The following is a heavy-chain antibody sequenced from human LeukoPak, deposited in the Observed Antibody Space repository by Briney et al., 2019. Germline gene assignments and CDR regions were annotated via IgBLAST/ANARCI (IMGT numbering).Heavy chain of an antibody. CDR1: GGSISSYY. V-gene: IGHV4-59*01. CDR3: ASGDFDILTGYCNHYMDV. CDR2: IYYSGST. J-gene: IGHJ6*03. D-gene: IGHD3-9*01. Sequence: SETLSLTCTVSGGSISSYYWSWIRQPPGKGLEWIGYIYYSGSTNYNPSLKSRVTISVDTSKNQFSLKLSSVTAADTAVYYCASGDFDILTGYCNHYMDVWGKGTTATIPS.